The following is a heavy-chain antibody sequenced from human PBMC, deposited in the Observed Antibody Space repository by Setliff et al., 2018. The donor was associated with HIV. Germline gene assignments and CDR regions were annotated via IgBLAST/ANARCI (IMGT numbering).Heavy chain of an antibody. CDR3: ARDWGDIAEAGDYSEYLQY. J-gene: IGHJ1*01. Sequence: PGGSLRLSCAASGFTFSSYDMHWVRQATGKGLEWVSAIGTAGDTYYPGSVKGRFTISRDNVKNSVHLQMNGLKVEDTAVYYCARDWGDIAEAGDYSEYLQYWGQGTLVTVSS. CDR2: IGTAGDT. D-gene: IGHD6-13*01. V-gene: IGHV3-13*01. CDR1: GFTFSSYD.